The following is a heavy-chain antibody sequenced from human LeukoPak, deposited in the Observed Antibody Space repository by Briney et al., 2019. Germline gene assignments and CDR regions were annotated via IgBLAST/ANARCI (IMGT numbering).Heavy chain of an antibody. CDR2: ISARGTST. CDR1: GFTFSSYA. Sequence: GGSLRLSCAASGFTFSSYAMSWVRQAPGKGLEWVSAISARGTSTYYADSVKGRFTISRDNSKNTMCLQMNSLRAEDTAVYYCAKAAIPYSYGHYHFDYWGQGTLVTVSS. V-gene: IGHV3-23*01. J-gene: IGHJ4*02. CDR3: AKAAIPYSYGHYHFDY. D-gene: IGHD5-18*01.